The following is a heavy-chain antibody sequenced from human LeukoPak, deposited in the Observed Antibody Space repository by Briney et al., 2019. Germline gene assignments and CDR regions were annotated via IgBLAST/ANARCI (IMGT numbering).Heavy chain of an antibody. CDR3: ARDPLSVDTAMDPYNWFDP. CDR1: GGSISSYY. Sequence: SETLSLTCTVFGGSISSYYWSWIRQPAGKGLEWIGRIYTSGSTNYNPSLKSRVTMSVDTSKNQFSLKLSSVTAADTAVYYCARDPLSVDTAMDPYNWFDPWGQGTLVTVSS. J-gene: IGHJ5*02. D-gene: IGHD5-18*01. CDR2: IYTSGST. V-gene: IGHV4-4*07.